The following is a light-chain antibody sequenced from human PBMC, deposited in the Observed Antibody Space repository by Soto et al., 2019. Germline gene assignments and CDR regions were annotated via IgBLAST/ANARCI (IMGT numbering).Light chain of an antibody. V-gene: IGKV1-5*01. CDR1: QSISSW. CDR2: DAS. CDR3: QQYNSYPLT. J-gene: IGKJ4*01. Sequence: DTPMTQSPSTLSASVGDRVTITCRASQSISSWLAWYQQKPGKAPKLLIYDASSLESGVPSRFSGSGSATEFSLTISSLPPDDFATYYCQQYNSYPLTFGGGTKVEIK.